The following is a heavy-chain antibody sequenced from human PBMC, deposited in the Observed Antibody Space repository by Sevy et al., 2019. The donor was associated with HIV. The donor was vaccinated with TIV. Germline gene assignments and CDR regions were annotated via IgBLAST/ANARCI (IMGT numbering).Heavy chain of an antibody. D-gene: IGHD3-22*01. CDR3: TGGRYDSSGSFDAFDI. CDR1: GFTFSSYN. CDR2: NSSGSGYI. Sequence: GGSLRLSCAASGFTFSSYNMNWVRQTPGKGLEWVSYNSSGSGYIYYADSVKGRFTISRDNAKNSLYLQMNSLRAEDTAMYYCTGGRYDSSGSFDAFDIWGQGTMVTVSS. V-gene: IGHV3-21*01. J-gene: IGHJ3*02.